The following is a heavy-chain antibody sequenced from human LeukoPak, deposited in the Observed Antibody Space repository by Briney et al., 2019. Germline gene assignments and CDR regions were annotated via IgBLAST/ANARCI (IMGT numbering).Heavy chain of an antibody. CDR3: ARDLDGSGSYYTDY. Sequence: ASAKVSCKASGFTFTSYGINLVRQAPGQGPEGMGWISAYNGNTNYAQNLQGRVTMTTDTSTSTAYMELRSLRSDDTAVYYCARDLDGSGSYYTDYWGQGILVTVSS. V-gene: IGHV1-18*01. J-gene: IGHJ4*02. CDR1: GFTFTSYG. CDR2: ISAYNGNT. D-gene: IGHD3-10*01.